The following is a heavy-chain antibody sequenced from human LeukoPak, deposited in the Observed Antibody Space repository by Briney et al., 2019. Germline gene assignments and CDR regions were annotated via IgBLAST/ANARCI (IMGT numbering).Heavy chain of an antibody. D-gene: IGHD3-10*01. J-gene: IGHJ4*02. V-gene: IGHV4-38-2*02. Sequence: SETLSLTCTVSGYSISSGYYWGWIRQPPGKGLEWIGSIYHSGSTYYNPSLKSRVTISVDTSKNQFSLKLSSVTAADTAVYYCAREIWRWFGESSPYHFDYWGQGTLVTVSS. CDR2: IYHSGST. CDR3: AREIWRWFGESSPYHFDY. CDR1: GYSISSGYY.